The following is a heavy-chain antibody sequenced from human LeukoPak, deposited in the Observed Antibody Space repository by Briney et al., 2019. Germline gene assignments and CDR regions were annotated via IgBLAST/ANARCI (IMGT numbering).Heavy chain of an antibody. CDR2: ISSSSSTI. D-gene: IGHD5-24*01. J-gene: IGHJ4*02. CDR1: GFTFSSYS. CDR3: ARADARDGYNLGHLDH. Sequence: GGSLRLSCAASGFTFSSYSMNWVRQAPGKGLEWVSYISSSSSTIYYADSVKGRFTISRDNAKNSLYLQMNSLRAEDTAVYYCARADARDGYNLGHLDHWGQGTLVTVSS. V-gene: IGHV3-48*04.